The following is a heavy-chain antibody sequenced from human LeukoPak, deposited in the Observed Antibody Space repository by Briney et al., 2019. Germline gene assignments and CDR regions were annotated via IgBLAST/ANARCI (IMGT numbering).Heavy chain of an antibody. V-gene: IGHV3-48*03. CDR2: ISSSGSTI. CDR3: AKQQQLVHFDY. Sequence: GGSLRLSCAASGFTFSSYEMNWVRQAPGKGLEWVSYISSSGSTIYYADSVKGQFTISRDNSKNTLYLQMNSLRAEDTAVYYCAKQQQLVHFDYWGQGTLVTVSS. J-gene: IGHJ4*02. D-gene: IGHD6-13*01. CDR1: GFTFSSYE.